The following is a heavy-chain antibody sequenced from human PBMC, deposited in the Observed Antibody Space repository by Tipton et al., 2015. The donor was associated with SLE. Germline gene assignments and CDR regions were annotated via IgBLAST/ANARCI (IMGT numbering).Heavy chain of an antibody. J-gene: IGHJ6*02. CDR1: GFTFGTCG. CDR3: AKKSGNNYGLYYYGLDV. D-gene: IGHD5-18*01. V-gene: IGHV3-23*01. Sequence: SLRLSCAASGFTFGTCGMSWVRQAPGKGLEWVSDISGSGATTYYADSVKGRFTVSRDNSKNTPYLELNSLRAEDTAVYYCAKKSGNNYGLYYYGLDVWGQGTTVTVSS. CDR2: ISGSGATT.